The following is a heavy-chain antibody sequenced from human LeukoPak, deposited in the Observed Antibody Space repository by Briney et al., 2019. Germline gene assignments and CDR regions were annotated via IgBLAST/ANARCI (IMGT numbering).Heavy chain of an antibody. V-gene: IGHV4-59*01. CDR3: ARVSLYSSSWPFDY. CDR2: IYYSGST. CDR1: GGSISSYY. D-gene: IGHD6-13*01. J-gene: IGHJ4*02. Sequence: PSETLSPTCTVSGGSISSYYWSWIRQPPGKGLEWIGYIYYSGSTNYNPSLKSRVTISVDTSKNQFSLKLSSVTAADTAVYYCARVSLYSSSWPFDYWGQGTLVTVSS.